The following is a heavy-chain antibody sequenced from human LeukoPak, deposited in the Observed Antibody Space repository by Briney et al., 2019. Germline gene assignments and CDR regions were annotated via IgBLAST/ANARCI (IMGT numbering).Heavy chain of an antibody. CDR1: GYTFTSYG. V-gene: IGHV3-23*01. J-gene: IGHJ6*02. Sequence: SCKASGYTFTSYGISWVRQAPGKGLEWVSVITGSGGNTYYADSVKGRFTISKDNSKNTVYLQMSSLRVDDTAVYYCAKAASSSWPSYYYGMDVWGQGTTVTVSS. CDR3: AKAASSSWPSYYYGMDV. D-gene: IGHD6-13*01. CDR2: ITGSGGNT.